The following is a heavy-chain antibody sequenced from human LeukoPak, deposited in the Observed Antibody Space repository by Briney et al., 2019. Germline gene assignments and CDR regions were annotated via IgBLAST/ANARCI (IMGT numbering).Heavy chain of an antibody. V-gene: IGHV4-4*02. CDR3: ARGPTMGYFDWYLTHNWFDP. CDR2: INHSGST. D-gene: IGHD3-9*01. Sequence: SETLSLTCAVSGGSISSSNWWSWVRQPPGKGLEWIGEINHSGSTNYNPSLKSRVTISVDTSKNQFSLKLSSVTAADTAVYYCARGPTMGYFDWYLTHNWFDPWGQGTLVTVSS. CDR1: GGSISSSNW. J-gene: IGHJ5*02.